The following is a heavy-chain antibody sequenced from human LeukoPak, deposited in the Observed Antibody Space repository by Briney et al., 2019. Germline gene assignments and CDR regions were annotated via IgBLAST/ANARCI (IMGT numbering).Heavy chain of an antibody. CDR1: GFTFSSYS. J-gene: IGHJ4*02. CDR3: ARDRIYCGGDCYPFDY. Sequence: PGGSLRLSCAASGFTFSSYSMNWVRQAPGKGLEWVSSISSSSSYIYYADSVKGRFTISRDNAKNSLYLQMNSLRAEDTAVYYCARDRIYCGGDCYPFDYWGQGTLVTVSS. D-gene: IGHD2-21*02. V-gene: IGHV3-21*01. CDR2: ISSSSSYI.